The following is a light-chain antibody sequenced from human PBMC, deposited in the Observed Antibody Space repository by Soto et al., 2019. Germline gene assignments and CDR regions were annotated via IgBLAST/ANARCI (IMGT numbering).Light chain of an antibody. V-gene: IGKV1-6*01. CDR1: QGIRSE. Sequence: AIQMTQSPSSLSAGVGDRVTITCRASQGIRSELGWYQQKPGKAPKVLIYTASTLQSGVPSRFSGSGSGTYFTLTISSLQPEDVATYYCLQDYSYPLTFGGGTKVEIK. J-gene: IGKJ4*01. CDR3: LQDYSYPLT. CDR2: TAS.